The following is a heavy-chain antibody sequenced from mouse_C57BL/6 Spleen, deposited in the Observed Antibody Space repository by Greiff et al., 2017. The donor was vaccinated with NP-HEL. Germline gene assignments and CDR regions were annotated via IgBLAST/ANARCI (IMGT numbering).Heavy chain of an antibody. J-gene: IGHJ3*01. CDR1: GYSITSGYY. V-gene: IGHV3-6*01. Sequence: ESGPGLVKPSQSLSLTCSVTGYSITSGYYWNWIRQFPGNKLEWMGHISYAGRNNYNPSLKNRISITRYTSKNQFFLKFISVTTEDTATYYCARVAYYDYDDFAYWGQGTLVTVSA. CDR2: ISYAGRN. CDR3: ARVAYYDYDDFAY. D-gene: IGHD2-4*01.